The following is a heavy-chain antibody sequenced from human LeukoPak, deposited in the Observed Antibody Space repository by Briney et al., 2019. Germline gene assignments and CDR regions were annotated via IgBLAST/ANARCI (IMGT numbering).Heavy chain of an antibody. J-gene: IGHJ4*02. V-gene: IGHV3-66*01. Sequence: GGSLRLSCAASGFSVSNNHVTWVRQAPGKGLEWVSVISNSGTTYYADSVKGRLTISRDNSKNTVYLRMNSLRAEDTAVYYCAGFGGNSFWGPGTLVTVSS. CDR3: AGFGGNSF. D-gene: IGHD4-23*01. CDR1: GFSVSNNH. CDR2: ISNSGTT.